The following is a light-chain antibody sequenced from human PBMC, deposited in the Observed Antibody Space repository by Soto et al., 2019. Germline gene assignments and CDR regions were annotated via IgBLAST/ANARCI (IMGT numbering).Light chain of an antibody. J-gene: IGKJ5*01. CDR1: QSVTNY. CDR2: DAS. CDR3: QQRSNWPPIT. V-gene: IGKV3-11*01. Sequence: EIVLTQSPATLSLSPGERATLSCRASQSVTNYLAWYQQKPGQAPRLLIYDASNRATGIPARFTGSGSGTDFTLTISSLEPEDFAVYYCQQRSNWPPITFGLGTRLEIK.